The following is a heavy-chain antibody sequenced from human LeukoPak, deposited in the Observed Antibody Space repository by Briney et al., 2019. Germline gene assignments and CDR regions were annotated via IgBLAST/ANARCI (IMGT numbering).Heavy chain of an antibody. Sequence: ASVKVSCKASGGTFSSYAISWVRQAPGQGLEWMGRIIPILGITNYAQKFQGRVTITADKSTSTAYMQLSSLRSEDTAVYFFARGGSDDTSGSSDYWGQGTLVAVSS. J-gene: IGHJ4*02. CDR2: IIPILGIT. CDR1: GGTFSSYA. D-gene: IGHD3-22*01. CDR3: ARGGSDDTSGSSDY. V-gene: IGHV1-69*04.